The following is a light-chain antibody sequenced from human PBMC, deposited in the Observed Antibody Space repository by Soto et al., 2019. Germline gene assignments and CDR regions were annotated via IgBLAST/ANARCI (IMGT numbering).Light chain of an antibody. J-gene: IGLJ2*01. CDR1: SSNIGSNY. CDR2: RNN. CDR3: AAWDDSLSGVV. V-gene: IGLV1-47*01. Sequence: QSVLTQPPSASGTPGQRVTISCSGSSSNIGSNYVYWYQQLPGTAPKLLIYRNNQRPSGVTDRFSGSKSGTSASLAISGRRSEDEADYYCAAWDDSLSGVVFGGGTKLTVL.